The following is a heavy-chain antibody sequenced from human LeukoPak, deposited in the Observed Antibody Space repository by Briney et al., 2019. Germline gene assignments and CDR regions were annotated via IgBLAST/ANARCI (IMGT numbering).Heavy chain of an antibody. V-gene: IGHV3-33*03. J-gene: IGHJ1*01. CDR3: AGGNGYHPLTTY. CDR1: DSIIRHYG. Sequence: GGSLRLSCAASDSIIRHYGMHWVRGAPGKGLEWVAVIGDDGSNKHYADSVKGRFTISRDNSKNTVYLQMDSLRAEDTAVHYCAGGNGYHPLTTYWGQGTVVTVSS. D-gene: IGHD3-22*01. CDR2: IGDDGSNK.